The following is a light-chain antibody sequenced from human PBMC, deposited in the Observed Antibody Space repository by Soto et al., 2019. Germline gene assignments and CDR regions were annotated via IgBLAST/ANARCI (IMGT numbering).Light chain of an antibody. CDR1: SSDVGGYNY. CDR3: CSYAGNYTLL. V-gene: IGLV2-11*01. CDR2: DVS. Sequence: QSALTQPRSVSGSPGQSVTISYTGTSSDVGGYNYVSWYQQHPGKAPKLMIYDVSKRPSGVPDRFSGSKSGNTASVAISGLQAEDEADYYCCSYAGNYTLLFGGGTKVTVL. J-gene: IGLJ2*01.